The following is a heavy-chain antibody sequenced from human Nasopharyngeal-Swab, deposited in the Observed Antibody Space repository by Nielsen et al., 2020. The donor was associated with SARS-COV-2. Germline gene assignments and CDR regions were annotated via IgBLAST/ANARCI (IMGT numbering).Heavy chain of an antibody. D-gene: IGHD3-10*01. Sequence: GESLKISCAASGFTFSSYSMNWVRRAPGKGLEWVSSSSSSSSYIYYADSVKGRFTISRDNAKNSLYLQMNSLRAEDTAVYYCARDYYGSGSYLYYYYGMDVWGQGTTVTVSS. CDR1: GFTFSSYS. V-gene: IGHV3-21*01. J-gene: IGHJ6*02. CDR3: ARDYYGSGSYLYYYYGMDV. CDR2: SSSSSSYI.